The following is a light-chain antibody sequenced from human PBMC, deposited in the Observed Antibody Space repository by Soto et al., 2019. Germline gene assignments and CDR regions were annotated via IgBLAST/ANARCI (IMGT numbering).Light chain of an antibody. V-gene: IGKV3-15*01. CDR2: GAS. CDR1: QGVRSD. Sequence: IAMTQSPDTPSVSPGDRAPPSCRASQGVRSDLAWYQQKAGQSPRLLIYGASTRAAETPARFSGSGSETEFTLTISSLQSEDFAVYYCQQYSKWPLTFGGGTKVDIK. J-gene: IGKJ4*01. CDR3: QQYSKWPLT.